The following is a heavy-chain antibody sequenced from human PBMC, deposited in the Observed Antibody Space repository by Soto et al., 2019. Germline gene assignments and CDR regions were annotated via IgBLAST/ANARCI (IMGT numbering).Heavy chain of an antibody. CDR2: INHSGST. CDR3: ARERIKKWLRLNVNWFDP. V-gene: IGHV4-34*01. J-gene: IGHJ5*02. D-gene: IGHD5-12*01. Sequence: QVQLQQWGAGLLKPSETLSLTCAVYGGSFSGYYWSWIRQPPGKGLEWIGEINHSGSTNYNPSLKGRATISVDRSKNQFSLKVSSVTAADTAVYYCARERIKKWLRLNVNWFDPWGQGTLVTVSS. CDR1: GGSFSGYY.